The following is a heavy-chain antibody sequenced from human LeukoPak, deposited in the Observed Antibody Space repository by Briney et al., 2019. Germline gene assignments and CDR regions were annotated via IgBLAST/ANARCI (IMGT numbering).Heavy chain of an antibody. D-gene: IGHD3-22*01. CDR2: INHSGST. V-gene: IGHV4-34*01. CDR1: GGSFSGYY. CDR3: ARGVQETTPPLYDSSGYYSFGDY. J-gene: IGHJ4*02. Sequence: SETLSLTCAVYGGSFSGYYWSWIRQPPGKGLEWIGEINHSGSTNYNPSLKSRVTISVDTSKNQFSLKLSSVTAADTAVYYCARGVQETTPPLYDSSGYYSFGDYWGQGTLVTVSS.